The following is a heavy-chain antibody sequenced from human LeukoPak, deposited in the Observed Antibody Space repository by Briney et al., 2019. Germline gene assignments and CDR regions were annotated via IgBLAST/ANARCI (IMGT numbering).Heavy chain of an antibody. D-gene: IGHD6-13*01. CDR1: GFTFSSYG. V-gene: IGHV3-33*01. J-gene: IGHJ4*02. CDR2: IWYDGRNK. CDR3: ARDQIAAAGPFDS. Sequence: GGSLRLSCAASGFTFSSYGMHWVRQAPGKGLEWVAVIWYDGRNKYYADSVQGRFTISRDNSKNTLYLQMNSLRADDTAVYYCARDQIAAAGPFDSWGQGTLVTVSS.